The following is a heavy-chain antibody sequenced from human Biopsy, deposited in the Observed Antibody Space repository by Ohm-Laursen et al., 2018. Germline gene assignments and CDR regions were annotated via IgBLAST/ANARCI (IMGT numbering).Heavy chain of an antibody. Sequence: GTLSLTCSVSGGSTNDYFWSWIRQPAGETLEWIGRIYSGGGSSYNPSLKSRISMSMDTSNNQFSLTLTSVTAADTAVYYCARTPGKAVAGRFLDLWGRGTLVTVSS. J-gene: IGHJ2*01. D-gene: IGHD6-19*01. CDR1: GGSTNDYF. CDR2: IYSGGGS. CDR3: ARTPGKAVAGRFLDL. V-gene: IGHV4-4*07.